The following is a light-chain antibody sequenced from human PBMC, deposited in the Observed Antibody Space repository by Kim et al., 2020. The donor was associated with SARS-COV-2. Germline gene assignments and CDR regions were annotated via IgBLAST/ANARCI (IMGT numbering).Light chain of an antibody. Sequence: DIVMTQSPDSLTVALGERATIHCKSSQSVLYSFDNNNYLAWYQQKPGQPPKLLIYWASTRHFGVPDRFSGRGSGTEFTLTIGSLQAEDVAVYYCQQYYASSWTFGQGTKLEI. CDR1: QSVLYSFDNNNY. J-gene: IGKJ1*01. V-gene: IGKV4-1*01. CDR2: WAS. CDR3: QQYYASSWT.